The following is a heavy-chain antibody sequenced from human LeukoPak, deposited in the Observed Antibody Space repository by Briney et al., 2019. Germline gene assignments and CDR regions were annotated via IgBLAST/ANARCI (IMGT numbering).Heavy chain of an antibody. V-gene: IGHV4-34*01. J-gene: IGHJ4*02. CDR1: GGSFSGYY. D-gene: IGHD3-3*01. CDR2: INHSGST. CDR3: ARGGYLEC. Sequence: KPSETLSLTCAVYGGSFSGYYWSWIRQPPGKGLEWIGEINHSGSTNYNPSLKRRATISVDTSKNQFSLKLSSVTAADTAVYYCARGGYLECWGQGTLVTVSS.